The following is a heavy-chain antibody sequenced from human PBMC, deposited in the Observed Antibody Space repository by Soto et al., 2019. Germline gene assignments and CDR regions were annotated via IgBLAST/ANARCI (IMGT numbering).Heavy chain of an antibody. J-gene: IGHJ4*02. Sequence: SETLSLTCIVSGGSITSSTNYWGWLRQPPGKGLEWIGNIYYSGSTYSNPSLKSRLTISVDTSKNQFSLKLRSVTAADTAVYYCASLRYFDWLSTYYFDYWGQGALVTVSS. D-gene: IGHD3-9*01. CDR1: GGSITSSTNY. V-gene: IGHV4-39*01. CDR2: IYYSGST. CDR3: ASLRYFDWLSTYYFDY.